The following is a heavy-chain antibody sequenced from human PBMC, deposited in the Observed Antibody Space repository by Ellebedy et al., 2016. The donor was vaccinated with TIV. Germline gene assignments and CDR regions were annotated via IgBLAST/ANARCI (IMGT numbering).Heavy chain of an antibody. D-gene: IGHD2-15*01. V-gene: IGHV1-46*01. J-gene: IGHJ4*02. CDR2: INPSGGGT. Sequence: AASVKVSCKASGYTFTSYYMHWVRQAPGQGLEWMGLINPSGGGTTYAQKFQGRVTMTRDTSTSTVYMDLSSLRSEDTAVYYSARDIQDCTGGNCYPDFWGQGTLVTVSS. CDR1: GYTFTSYY. CDR3: ARDIQDCTGGNCYPDF.